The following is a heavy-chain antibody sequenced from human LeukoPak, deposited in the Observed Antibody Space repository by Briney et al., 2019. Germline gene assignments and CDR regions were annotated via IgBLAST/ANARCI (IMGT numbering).Heavy chain of an antibody. CDR3: ARDANLYYYDSSGYYWSYFDY. Sequence: SETLSLTCTVSGGSISSYYWSWIRQPPGKGLEWNGYIYYSGSTNYNPSLKSRVTISVDTSKNQFSLKLSSVTAADTAVYYCARDANLYYYDSSGYYWSYFDYWGQGTLVTVSS. J-gene: IGHJ4*02. V-gene: IGHV4-59*01. CDR1: GGSISSYY. D-gene: IGHD3-22*01. CDR2: IYYSGST.